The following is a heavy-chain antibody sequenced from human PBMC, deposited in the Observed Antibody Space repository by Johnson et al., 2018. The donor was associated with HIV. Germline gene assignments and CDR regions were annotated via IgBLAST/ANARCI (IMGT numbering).Heavy chain of an antibody. Sequence: VQLVESGGGLVQPGGSLRLSCAASGFTFRSYDMHWVRQATGKGLEWVSAVGAGGDTYDPGSVKGRCTIPRENAKNSLYLQMNSLRAGDTAVYYCARGLGSYSSGYPMLDAFDIWGQGTMVTVSS. D-gene: IGHD3-22*01. V-gene: IGHV3-13*01. CDR1: GFTFRSYD. CDR3: ARGLGSYSSGYPMLDAFDI. CDR2: VGAGGDT. J-gene: IGHJ3*02.